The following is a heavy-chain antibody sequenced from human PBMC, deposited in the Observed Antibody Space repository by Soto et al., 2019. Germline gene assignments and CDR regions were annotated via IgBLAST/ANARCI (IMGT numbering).Heavy chain of an antibody. D-gene: IGHD6-13*01. V-gene: IGHV4-31*03. CDR1: GGSISSGGYY. CDR2: IYYSGST. CDR3: ASLSSQLIDAFDI. Sequence: SETLSLTCTVSGGSISSGGYYWSWIRQHPGKGLEWIGYIYYSGSTYYNPSLKSRVTISVDTSKNQFSLKLSSVTAADTAVYYCASLSSQLIDAFDIWGQGTMVTVSS. J-gene: IGHJ3*02.